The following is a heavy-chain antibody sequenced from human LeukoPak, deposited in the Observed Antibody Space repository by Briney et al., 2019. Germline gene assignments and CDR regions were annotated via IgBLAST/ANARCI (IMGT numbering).Heavy chain of an antibody. Sequence: SETLSLTCAVYGGSFSGYYWSWIRQPPGKGLEWIGTIYYSGRTYYSPSLKSRVTMSVDPSNNQFSLNLRSVTAADTALYYCARRRYYDGSGYLEWGQGTLLSVSS. CDR2: IYYSGRT. CDR3: ARRRYYDGSGYLE. J-gene: IGHJ1*01. CDR1: GGSFSGYY. D-gene: IGHD3-22*01. V-gene: IGHV4-34*01.